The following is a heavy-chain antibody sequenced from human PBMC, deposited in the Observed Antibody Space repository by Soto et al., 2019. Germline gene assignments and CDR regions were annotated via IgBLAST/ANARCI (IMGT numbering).Heavy chain of an antibody. J-gene: IGHJ4*02. CDR1: GFTFSSYA. V-gene: IGHV3-23*01. CDR2: ISGSGGST. D-gene: IGHD3-9*01. CDR3: AKGYYDILTGYKY. Sequence: GGSLRLSCAASGFTFSSYAMSWVRQAPGKGLEWVSAISGSGGSTYYADSVKGRFTISRDNSKNTLYLQMNSLRAEDTAVYYGAKGYYDILTGYKYRGQRTLVTVSS.